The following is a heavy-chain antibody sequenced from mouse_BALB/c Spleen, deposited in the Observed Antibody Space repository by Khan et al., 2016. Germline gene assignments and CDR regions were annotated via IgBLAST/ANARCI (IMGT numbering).Heavy chain of an antibody. J-gene: IGHJ2*01. V-gene: IGHV1-9*01. CDR2: IFPGSGGI. CDR3: SRGLGRGYFDY. Sequence: QVQLQQPGAELMKPGASVKISCKATGYTFSTYWIEWVKQRPGHGLEWIGEIFPGSGGINYNEKFKGKATFTADTSSNTAYMQLSSLTAEDSAVYYCSRGLGRGYFDYWGQGTTLTVSS. CDR1: GYTFSTYW.